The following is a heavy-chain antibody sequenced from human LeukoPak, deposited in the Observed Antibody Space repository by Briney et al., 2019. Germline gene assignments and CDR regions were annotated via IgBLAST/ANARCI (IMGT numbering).Heavy chain of an antibody. V-gene: IGHV3-53*01. Sequence: GGSLRLSCAASGFTSSSNYMSWVRQAPGKGLEWVSVIYSGGSTYYADSVKGRFTISRDNSKNTLYLQMNSLRAEDTAVYYCAREEGVNYYYYGMDVWGQGTTVTVSS. CDR1: GFTSSSNY. D-gene: IGHD2-8*01. CDR3: AREEGVNYYYYGMDV. J-gene: IGHJ6*02. CDR2: IYSGGST.